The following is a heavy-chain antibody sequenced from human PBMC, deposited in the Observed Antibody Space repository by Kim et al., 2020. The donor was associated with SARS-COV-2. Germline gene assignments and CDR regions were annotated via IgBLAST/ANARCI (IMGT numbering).Heavy chain of an antibody. Sequence: GSLRLSCAASGFTFSSYDMHWVRQATGKGLEWVSAIGTAGDTYYPGSVKGRFTISRENAKNSLYLQMNSLRAGDTAVYYCARGGYCSGGSCYAFDYWGQGTLVTVSS. CDR3: ARGGYCSGGSCYAFDY. D-gene: IGHD2-15*01. J-gene: IGHJ4*02. CDR2: IGTAGDT. V-gene: IGHV3-13*04. CDR1: GFTFSSYD.